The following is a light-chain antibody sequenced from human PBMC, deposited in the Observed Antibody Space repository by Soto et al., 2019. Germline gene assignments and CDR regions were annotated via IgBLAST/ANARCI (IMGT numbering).Light chain of an antibody. CDR3: QQYNNWPTWT. Sequence: EIGMAQSPSTLSVYPGERATLSCRASQSVSSNLAWYQQKPGQAPRLLIYGASTRATGIPARFSGSGSGTEFTLTISSLQSEDFAVYYCQQYNNWPTWTFGQGTKVDIK. V-gene: IGKV3-15*01. CDR1: QSVSSN. J-gene: IGKJ1*01. CDR2: GAS.